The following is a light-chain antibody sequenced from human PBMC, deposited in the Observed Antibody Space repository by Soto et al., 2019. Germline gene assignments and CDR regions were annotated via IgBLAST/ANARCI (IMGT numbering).Light chain of an antibody. Sequence: QSVLTQPPSVSWAPGQRVTISCTGSISNIGAGYDVHWYQQLPGTAPKLLIYGNSNRPSGVPDRFSGSKSGTSASLAIPGLQAEDEADYYCQSYDSSLSGVVFGGGTKVTVL. J-gene: IGLJ2*01. CDR1: ISNIGAGYD. CDR2: GNS. V-gene: IGLV1-40*01. CDR3: QSYDSSLSGVV.